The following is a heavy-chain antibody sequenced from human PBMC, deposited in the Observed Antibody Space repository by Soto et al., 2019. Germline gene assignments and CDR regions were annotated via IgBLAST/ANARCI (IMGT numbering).Heavy chain of an antibody. J-gene: IGHJ4*02. CDR3: ARDRGSGWQYYFDD. D-gene: IGHD6-19*01. Sequence: SAPMSQTCTAAAGSIRSYYWRWIRHTAGKGLEWIGRIYTSGSTNYNPSLKSRVTMSVDTSKNQFSLKLSSVTAADTAVYYCARDRGSGWQYYFDDWGQGTLGTVSS. V-gene: IGHV4-4*07. CDR1: AGSIRSYY. CDR2: IYTSGST.